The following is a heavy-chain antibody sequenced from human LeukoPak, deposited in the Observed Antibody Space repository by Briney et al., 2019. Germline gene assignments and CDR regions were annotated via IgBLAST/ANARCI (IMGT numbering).Heavy chain of an antibody. J-gene: IGHJ3*02. D-gene: IGHD3-22*01. CDR3: ARDQSRGYVNWKLNYPGYDAFDI. CDR2: ISSSSSYI. CDR1: GFTFSSYS. Sequence: PGGSLRLSCAASGFTFSSYSMNWVRQAPGKGLEWVSSISSSSSYIYYADSVKGRFTISRDNAKNSLYLQMNSLRAEDTAVYYCARDQSRGYVNWKLNYPGYDAFDIWGQGTMVTVSS. V-gene: IGHV3-21*01.